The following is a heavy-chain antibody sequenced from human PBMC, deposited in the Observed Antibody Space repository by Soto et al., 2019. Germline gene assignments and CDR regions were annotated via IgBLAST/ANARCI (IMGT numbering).Heavy chain of an antibody. D-gene: IGHD3-3*01. V-gene: IGHV3-23*01. Sequence: PGGSLRLSCAASGFTFSDYAMIWFRQAPGKGLEWVSGMIGLNGRTYYADSVKGRFTISRDNSKNTLYLQMNSLRAEDTAVYYCAKDRLDFWSGYYHFDYWGQGTLGTGAS. CDR3: AKDRLDFWSGYYHFDY. J-gene: IGHJ4*02. CDR2: MIGLNGRT. CDR1: GFTFSDYA.